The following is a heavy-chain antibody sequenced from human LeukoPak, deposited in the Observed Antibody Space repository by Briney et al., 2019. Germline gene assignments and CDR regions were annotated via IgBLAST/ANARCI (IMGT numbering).Heavy chain of an antibody. J-gene: IGHJ6*03. CDR3: ASGRRFHYYYYYYMDV. CDR1: GYTFTSYD. CDR2: MNPNSGNT. V-gene: IGHV1-8*01. Sequence: ASVKVSCKASGYTFTSYDINWVRQATGQGLEWMGWMNPNSGNTGYVQKFQGRVTMTRNTSISTAYMELSSLRSEDTAVYYCASGRRFHYYYYYYMDVWGKGTTVTVSS.